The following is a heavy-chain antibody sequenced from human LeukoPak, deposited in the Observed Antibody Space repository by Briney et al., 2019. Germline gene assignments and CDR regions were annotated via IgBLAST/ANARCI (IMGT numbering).Heavy chain of an antibody. CDR2: INTDTGNP. D-gene: IGHD3-10*01. V-gene: IGHV7-4-1*02. CDR3: AREPGSGSYYNTDAFDI. J-gene: IGHJ3*02. CDR1: GYTFTTCA. Sequence: ASVKASCKASGYTFTTCAMNWVRQALGQGLEWMGWINTDTGNPTYAQGFTGRFVFSLDTSVSTAYLQISSLKTEDTAVYYCAREPGSGSYYNTDAFDIWGQGTMVTVSS.